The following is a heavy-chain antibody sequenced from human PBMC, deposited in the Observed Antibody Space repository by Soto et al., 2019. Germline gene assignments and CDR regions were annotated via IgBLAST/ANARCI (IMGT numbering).Heavy chain of an antibody. CDR2: ISSSSSYI. J-gene: IGHJ4*02. CDR1: GFTFNKYN. D-gene: IGHD3-10*01. CDR3: ARDVDGSYYFDY. V-gene: IGHV3-21*01. Sequence: EVQLVESGGGLVKPGGSLRLSCAASGFTFNKYNINWVRQAPGKGLEWVSSISSSSSYIFYADSVKGRFTISRDNAKNSLYLQMNSLRAEDTAVYYCARDVDGSYYFDYWGQGTLVTVSS.